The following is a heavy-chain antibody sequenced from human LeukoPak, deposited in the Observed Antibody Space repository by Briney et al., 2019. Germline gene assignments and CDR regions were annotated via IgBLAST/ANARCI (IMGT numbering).Heavy chain of an antibody. D-gene: IGHD6-13*01. CDR3: ARESIGSSWSDY. J-gene: IGHJ4*02. Sequence: GGSLRLSCAASGFTFDDYAMHWVRQVPGKGLEWVSGISWNSGSIGYADSVKGRFTISRDNAKNSLYLQMNSLRAEDTAVYYCARESIGSSWSDYWGQGTLVTVSS. CDR1: GFTFDDYA. V-gene: IGHV3-9*01. CDR2: ISWNSGSI.